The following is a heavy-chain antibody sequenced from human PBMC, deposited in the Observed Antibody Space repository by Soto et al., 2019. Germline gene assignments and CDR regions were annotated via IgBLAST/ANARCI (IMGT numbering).Heavy chain of an antibody. CDR1: GGSISSYY. CDR2: IYYSGST. CDR3: ARDYGSGSPPSYYYYYGMDV. J-gene: IGHJ6*02. D-gene: IGHD3-10*01. V-gene: IGHV4-59*01. Sequence: SETLSLTCTVSGGSISSYYWSWIRQPPGKGLEWIGYIYYSGSTNYNPSLKSRVTISVDTSKNQFSLKLSSVTAADTAVYYCARDYGSGSPPSYYYYYGMDVWGQGTTVTVSS.